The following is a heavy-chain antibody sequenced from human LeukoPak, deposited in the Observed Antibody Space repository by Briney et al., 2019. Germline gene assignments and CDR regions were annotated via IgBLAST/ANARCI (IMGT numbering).Heavy chain of an antibody. J-gene: IGHJ4*02. V-gene: IGHV4-31*03. CDR2: IYYSGST. CDR3: ARLRWQGDYFDY. CDR1: GGSISSGGYY. Sequence: SQTLSLTCTVSGGSISSGGYYWSWIRQHPGKGLEWIGYIYYSGSTYYNPSLKSRVTISVDTSKNQFSLNLSSVTAADTAVYYCARLRWQGDYFDYWGQGSLVTVSS. D-gene: IGHD5-24*01.